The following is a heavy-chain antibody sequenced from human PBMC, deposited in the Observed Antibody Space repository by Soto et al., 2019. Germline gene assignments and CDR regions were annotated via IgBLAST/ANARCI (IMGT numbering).Heavy chain of an antibody. CDR1: GGSISSSSYY. J-gene: IGHJ4*02. V-gene: IGHV4-39*07. CDR3: ATLPPRIVVVKTELPT. CDR2: IYYSGNT. Sequence: PSETLSLTCTVSGGSISSSSYYWGWIRQPPGKGLEWIGSIYYSGNTYYNPSLKSRVTISVDTAKNQFSLKLRSVTAADTAVYYCATLPPRIVVVKTELPTRGQGILVTVSS. D-gene: IGHD2-15*01.